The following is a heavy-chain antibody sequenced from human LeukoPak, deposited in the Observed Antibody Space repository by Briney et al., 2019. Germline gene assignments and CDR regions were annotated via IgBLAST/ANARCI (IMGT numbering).Heavy chain of an antibody. D-gene: IGHD6-13*01. CDR3: ARGRRYSSSWYPYYYYYMDV. V-gene: IGHV4-34*01. CDR1: GGSISSYY. Sequence: SETLSLTCTVSGGSISSYYWSWIRQPPGKGLEWIGEINHSGSTNYNPSLKSRVTISVDTSKNQFSLKLSSVTAADTAVYYCARGRRYSSSWYPYYYYYMDVWGKGTTVTVSS. J-gene: IGHJ6*03. CDR2: INHSGST.